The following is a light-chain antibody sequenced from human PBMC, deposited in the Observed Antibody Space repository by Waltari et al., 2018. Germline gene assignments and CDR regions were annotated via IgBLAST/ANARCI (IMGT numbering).Light chain of an antibody. Sequence: EIVLTQSPATLSLSPGERATLSCRASQSVGTYFAWYQQKPGQSPRLLIYGASTRATGIPARFSGSGPGTDFTLTISSLEPGDFAIYYCKQRDHWPPRYTFGQGTNLEV. CDR1: QSVGTY. V-gene: IGKV3-11*01. J-gene: IGKJ2*01. CDR2: GAS. CDR3: KQRDHWPPRYT.